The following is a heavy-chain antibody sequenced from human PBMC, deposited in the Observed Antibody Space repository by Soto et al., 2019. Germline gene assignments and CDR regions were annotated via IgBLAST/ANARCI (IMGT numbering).Heavy chain of an antibody. Sequence: ASVKVSCKASGYTFTSYGISWVRQAPGQGLEWMGWISAYNGNTNYAQKLQGRVTMTTDTSTSTAYMELRSLRSDDTAVYYCARDWVVPAANDAFDIWGQGTMVTVSS. V-gene: IGHV1-18*01. CDR2: ISAYNGNT. J-gene: IGHJ3*02. D-gene: IGHD2-2*01. CDR3: ARDWVVPAANDAFDI. CDR1: GYTFTSYG.